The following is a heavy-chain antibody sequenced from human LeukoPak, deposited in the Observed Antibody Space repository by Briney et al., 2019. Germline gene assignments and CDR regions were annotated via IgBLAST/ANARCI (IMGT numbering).Heavy chain of an antibody. CDR2: ISDSGSKT. V-gene: IGHV3-48*03. CDR1: GFSFTTYE. Sequence: GGSLRLSCAASGFSFTTYEMNWVRQAPGKGLEWVAYISDSGSKTDYADSVKGRFTISRDNAKNSLYLQMSSLGAEDTAVYYCARSFSFQSDSNHPYFISWGQGTLVAVSA. D-gene: IGHD1-14*01. J-gene: IGHJ4*02. CDR3: ARSFSFQSDSNHPYFIS.